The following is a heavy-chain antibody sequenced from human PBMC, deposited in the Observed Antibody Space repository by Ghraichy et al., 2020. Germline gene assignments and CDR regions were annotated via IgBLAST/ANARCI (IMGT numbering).Heavy chain of an antibody. D-gene: IGHD4-17*01. CDR2: ISYDGSNE. CDR3: ARAGETVTTLLVR. V-gene: IGHV3-30-3*01. J-gene: IGHJ4*02. CDR1: GFTFSNYA. Sequence: LTCAASGFTFSNYAMHWVRQAPGKGLEWVAVISYDGSNEYYADSVKGRFTISRDNSKNTLYLQMNSLRAEDTAVYYCARAGETVTTLLVRWGQGTLVTVSS.